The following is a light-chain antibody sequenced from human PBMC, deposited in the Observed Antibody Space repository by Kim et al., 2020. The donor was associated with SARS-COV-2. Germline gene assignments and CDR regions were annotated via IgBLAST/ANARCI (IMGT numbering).Light chain of an antibody. CDR2: GAS. CDR3: QQYDRSPLT. Sequence: SPGDRATLSCRASQTISSGQLAWYQQKPGQAPRLLISGASSRATGIPDRFSGSGSGTDFTLTISRLEPDDFALYFCQQYDRSPLTFGGGTKVDIK. J-gene: IGKJ4*01. V-gene: IGKV3-20*01. CDR1: QTISSGQ.